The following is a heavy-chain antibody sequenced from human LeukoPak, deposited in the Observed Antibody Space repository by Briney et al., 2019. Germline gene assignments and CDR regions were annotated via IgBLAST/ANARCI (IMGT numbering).Heavy chain of an antibody. D-gene: IGHD3-22*01. CDR2: TAGSGVSK. V-gene: IGHV3-23*01. CDR3: ARLPTFFYDSDGYHYDY. Sequence: GGSLRLSCVGSGFTFNNYAMSWVRQAPGRGLEWTASTAGSGVSKGYADSVKGRFTISKDKSKNTLYLQMDNLRAEDTAVYFCARLPTFFYDSDGYHYDYWGQGTLVTVSS. J-gene: IGHJ4*02. CDR1: GFTFNNYA.